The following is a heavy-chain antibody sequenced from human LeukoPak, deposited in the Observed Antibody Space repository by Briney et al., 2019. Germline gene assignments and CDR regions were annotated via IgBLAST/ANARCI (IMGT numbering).Heavy chain of an antibody. CDR1: GGSISSSSYY. Sequence: SESLSLSFTVSGGSISSSSYYRGWIRQPPGKGLEWIGSIYYSGSTYYHPSLKSGVTIFVDTSKNQFSLTLMCVTAADTAVYYCAGLDYYDSSGQRISLDYWGQGTLVTVPS. CDR3: AGLDYYDSSGQRISLDY. V-gene: IGHV4-39*01. J-gene: IGHJ4*02. D-gene: IGHD3-22*01. CDR2: IYYSGST.